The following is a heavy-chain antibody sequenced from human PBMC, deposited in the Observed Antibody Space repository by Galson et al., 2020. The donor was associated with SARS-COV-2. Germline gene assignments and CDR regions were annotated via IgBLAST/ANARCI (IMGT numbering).Heavy chain of an antibody. D-gene: IGHD6-13*01. CDR3: ARERYSSSWDYYGMDV. Sequence: SATLSLTCTVTGGSISSYYWSWIRQPPGKGLEWIGNIYYRGSNNYNTSLKSRVTISVDTSKNHFSLKVSSVTAADTAVYYCARERYSSSWDYYGMDVWGQGTTVTVSS. CDR1: GGSISSYY. J-gene: IGHJ6*02. V-gene: IGHV4-59*01. CDR2: IYYRGSN.